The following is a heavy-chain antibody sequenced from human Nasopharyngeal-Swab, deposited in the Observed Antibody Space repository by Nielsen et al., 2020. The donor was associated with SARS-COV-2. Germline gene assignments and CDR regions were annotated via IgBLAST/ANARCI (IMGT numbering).Heavy chain of an antibody. V-gene: IGHV6-1*01. CDR1: GDSVSSHSAG. Sequence: SQTLSLTCAISGDSVSSHSAGWNWIRQSPSRGLEWLGRTLYRSKWYNDYAESVKSRIAVNRDTSKNQFSLQLNSVTPEDTAVYYCARSRDFSFDSWGQGTLVTASS. CDR3: ARSRDFSFDS. D-gene: IGHD3-3*01. J-gene: IGHJ4*02. CDR2: TLYRSKWYN.